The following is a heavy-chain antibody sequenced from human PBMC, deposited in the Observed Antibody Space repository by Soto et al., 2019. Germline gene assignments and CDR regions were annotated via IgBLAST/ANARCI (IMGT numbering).Heavy chain of an antibody. CDR3: ARHTEFSYYYYYMDV. CDR1: GGSISSYY. J-gene: IGHJ6*03. Sequence: PSETLSLTCTVSGGSISSYYWSWIRQPPGKGLEWIGYIYYSGSTNYNPSLKSRVTISVDTSKNQFSLKLSSVTAADTAVYYCARHTEFSYYYYYMDVWGKGTTVTVSS. V-gene: IGHV4-59*08. CDR2: IYYSGST. D-gene: IGHD3-3*01.